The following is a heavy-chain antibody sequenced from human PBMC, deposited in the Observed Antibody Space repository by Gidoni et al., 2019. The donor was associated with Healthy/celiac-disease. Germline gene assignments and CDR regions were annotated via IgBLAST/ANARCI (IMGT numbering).Heavy chain of an antibody. Sequence: QVQLVESGGGVVQPVRSLRLSCAVSGFTFSSYAMHWVRQAPGKGLEWVAVISYDGSNKYYADSVKGRFTISRDNSKNTLYLQMNSLRAEDTAVYYCARVYDSTVFDYWGQGTLVTVSS. CDR3: ARVYDSTVFDY. V-gene: IGHV3-30-3*01. CDR2: ISYDGSNK. CDR1: GFTFSSYA. D-gene: IGHD3-22*01. J-gene: IGHJ4*02.